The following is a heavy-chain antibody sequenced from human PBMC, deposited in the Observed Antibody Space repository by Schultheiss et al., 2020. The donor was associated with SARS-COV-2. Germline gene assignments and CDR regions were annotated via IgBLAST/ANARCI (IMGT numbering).Heavy chain of an antibody. CDR1: GFTFSSYA. CDR2: LSGSGGST. J-gene: IGHJ6*02. D-gene: IGHD6-13*01. V-gene: IGHV3-23*01. Sequence: GGSLRLSCAASGFTFSSYAMSWVRQAPGKGLEWVSALSGSGGSTYYADSVKGRFTISRDNAKNSLYLQMNSLRAEDTAVYYCASCIAAAANSPYYYYGMDVWGQGTTVTVSS. CDR3: ASCIAAAANSPYYYYGMDV.